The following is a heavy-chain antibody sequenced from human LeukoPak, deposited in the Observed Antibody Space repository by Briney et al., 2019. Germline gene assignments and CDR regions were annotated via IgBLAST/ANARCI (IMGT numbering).Heavy chain of an antibody. Sequence: SGTLSLTCAVSGGSISSNNWWGWVRQPPGKGLEWIGEIYHSGSPNYNPSLKSRVTISVDTSKNQFSLKLSSVTAADTAVYYCARVGYDLYFDYWGQGTLVTVSS. CDR3: ARVGYDLYFDY. V-gene: IGHV4-4*02. CDR2: IYHSGSP. D-gene: IGHD3-3*01. J-gene: IGHJ4*02. CDR1: GGSISSNNW.